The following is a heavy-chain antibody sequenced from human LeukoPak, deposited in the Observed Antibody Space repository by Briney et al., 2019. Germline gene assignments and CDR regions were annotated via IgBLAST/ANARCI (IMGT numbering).Heavy chain of an antibody. CDR2: IYSSGNT. D-gene: IGHD1-26*01. J-gene: IGHJ5*02. CDR1: GFTGGINDY. Sequence: QTGGSLRLSCAGSGFTGGINDYMSWVRQAPGKGLEWVSVIYSSGNTYYADSVRGRFTISRDKSKNTLYLQMNSLTVEDTAMYYCTRTDLWVSWGQGAQVTVSS. V-gene: IGHV3-66*01. CDR3: TRTDLWVS.